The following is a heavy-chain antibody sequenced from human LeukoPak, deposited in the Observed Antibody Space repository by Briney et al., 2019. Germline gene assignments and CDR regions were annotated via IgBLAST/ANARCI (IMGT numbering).Heavy chain of an antibody. CDR3: AKEVDIVGVPAAIYFDY. D-gene: IGHD2-2*01. CDR1: GFTFSSYS. J-gene: IGHJ4*02. Sequence: GGSLRLSCAASGFTFSSYSMNWVRQAPGKGLEWVSSISSSSSYIYYADSVKGRFTISRDNAKNSLYLQMNSLRAEDTAVYYCAKEVDIVGVPAAIYFDYWGQGTLVTVSS. V-gene: IGHV3-21*01. CDR2: ISSSSSYI.